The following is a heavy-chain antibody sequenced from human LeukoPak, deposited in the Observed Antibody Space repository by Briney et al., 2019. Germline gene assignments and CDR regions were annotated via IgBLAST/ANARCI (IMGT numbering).Heavy chain of an antibody. Sequence: SETLSLTCAVYGGSFSGYYWSWIRQPPGRGLEWIAYIYYIGNTNYNPSLKSRATISIDTSKNQFSLTLSSVTAADTAVYYCARFRSSGWYYFDSWGQGMPVSVSS. V-gene: IGHV4-34*11. CDR1: GGSFSGYY. D-gene: IGHD6-19*01. CDR3: ARFRSSGWYYFDS. J-gene: IGHJ4*02. CDR2: IYYIGNT.